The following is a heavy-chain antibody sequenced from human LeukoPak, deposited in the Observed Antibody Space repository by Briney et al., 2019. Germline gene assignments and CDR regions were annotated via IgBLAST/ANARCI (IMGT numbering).Heavy chain of an antibody. J-gene: IGHJ4*02. D-gene: IGHD2-15*01. CDR3: ARDDLVVKGVDY. V-gene: IGHV3-21*01. Sequence: PGGSLRLSCAASGFTFSSYSMNWVRQAPGKGLEWVSSISSSSSYIYYADSVKGRFTISRDNSKNTLYLQMNSLRAEDTAVYYCARDDLVVKGVDYWGQGTLVTVSS. CDR2: ISSSSSYI. CDR1: GFTFSSYS.